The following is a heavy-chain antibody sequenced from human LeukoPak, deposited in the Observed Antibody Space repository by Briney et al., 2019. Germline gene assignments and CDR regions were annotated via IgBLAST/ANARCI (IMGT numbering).Heavy chain of an antibody. D-gene: IGHD3-9*01. Sequence: SETLSLTCTVSGGSISSSSYYWGWIRQPPGKGLEWIGSIYYSGSTYYNPSLKSRVTISVDTSKNQFSLKLSSVTAADTAVYYCAAIPTYYDILTGYYHYYYYGMDVWGQGTTVTVSS. CDR2: IYYSGST. J-gene: IGHJ6*02. V-gene: IGHV4-39*07. CDR3: AAIPTYYDILTGYYHYYYYGMDV. CDR1: GGSISSSSYY.